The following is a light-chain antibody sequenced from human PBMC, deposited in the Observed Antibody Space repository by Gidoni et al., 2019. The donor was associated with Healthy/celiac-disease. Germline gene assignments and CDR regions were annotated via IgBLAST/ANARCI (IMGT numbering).Light chain of an antibody. V-gene: IGLV1-40*01. J-gene: IGLJ1*01. CDR3: QSYDSSLSGSYV. Sequence: QSVLTQPPSVSGAPGLGATISCTGSSSNIGAGYDVHWYQQLPGTAPNLLIYGNSNRPSGVPDRFSGSKSGTSASLAITGLQAEDEADYYCQSYDSSLSGSYVFGTGTKVTVL. CDR2: GNS. CDR1: SSNIGAGYD.